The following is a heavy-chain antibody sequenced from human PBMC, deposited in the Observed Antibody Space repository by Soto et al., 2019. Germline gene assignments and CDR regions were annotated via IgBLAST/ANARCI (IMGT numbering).Heavy chain of an antibody. D-gene: IGHD3-3*01. V-gene: IGHV4-38-2*01. Sequence: ETLSLTCAVSGYSISSGYYWGWIRQPPGKGLEWIGSIYHSGSTYYNPSLKSRVTISVDTSKNQFSLKLSSVTAADTAVYYCARVARITIFAYFHYWGQGTLVTVSS. CDR2: IYHSGST. CDR3: ARVARITIFAYFHY. CDR1: GYSISSGYY. J-gene: IGHJ4*02.